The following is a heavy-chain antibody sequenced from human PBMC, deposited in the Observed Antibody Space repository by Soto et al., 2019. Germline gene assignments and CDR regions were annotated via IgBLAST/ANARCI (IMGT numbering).Heavy chain of an antibody. CDR2: ISGSGGST. CDR3: ANLAIQHRSIIQLWNSDDY. V-gene: IGHV3-23*01. D-gene: IGHD5-18*01. CDR1: GFTFSSYA. Sequence: GGSLRLSCAASGFTFSSYAMSWVRQAPGKGLEWVSAISGSGGSTYYADSVKGRFTISRDNSKNTLYLQMNSLRAEDTAVYYCANLAIQHRSIIQLWNSDDYWGQGTLVTVSS. J-gene: IGHJ4*02.